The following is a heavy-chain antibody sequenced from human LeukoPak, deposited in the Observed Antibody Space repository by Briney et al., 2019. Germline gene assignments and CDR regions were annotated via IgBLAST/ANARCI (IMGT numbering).Heavy chain of an antibody. CDR2: IYYSGST. J-gene: IGHJ5*02. CDR3: ARQTLIFGAVSWFDP. Sequence: SETLSLTCTVSGGSISSSSYYWGWIRQPPGKGLEWIGSIYYSGSTYYNPSLKSRVTISVDTSKNHFSLKLSSVTAADTAVYYCARQTLIFGAVSWFDPWGHGTLVTVSS. CDR1: GGSISSSSYY. D-gene: IGHD3-3*01. V-gene: IGHV4-39*01.